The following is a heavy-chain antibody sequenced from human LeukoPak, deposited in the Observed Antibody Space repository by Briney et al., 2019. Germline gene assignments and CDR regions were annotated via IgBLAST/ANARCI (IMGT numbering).Heavy chain of an antibody. Sequence: GGSLRLSCAVSGFSFSRYWMSWVRQAPGKGLEWVASIRQDGSDQHYVDSVKGRLTISRDNAKNSLYLQVNSLRAEDTAMYYCARAYDSSGYWAFDIWGQGTMVTVSS. V-gene: IGHV3-7*04. CDR2: IRQDGSDQ. CDR1: GFSFSRYW. CDR3: ARAYDSSGYWAFDI. J-gene: IGHJ3*02. D-gene: IGHD3-22*01.